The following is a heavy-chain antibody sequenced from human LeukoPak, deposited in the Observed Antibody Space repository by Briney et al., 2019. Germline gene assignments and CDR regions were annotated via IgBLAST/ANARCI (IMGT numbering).Heavy chain of an antibody. CDR2: IAYGGTYK. Sequence: GGSLRLSCAASGFTFSDYAMHWVRQAPGKGLEWVAVIAYGGTYKYHADSLKGRFTISRDNSRDTLYLQINSLRPEDTALYYCARNKAITAFFGMDVWGQGTTVIVSS. J-gene: IGHJ6*02. D-gene: IGHD2/OR15-2a*01. CDR1: GFTFSDYA. CDR3: ARNKAITAFFGMDV. V-gene: IGHV3-30*03.